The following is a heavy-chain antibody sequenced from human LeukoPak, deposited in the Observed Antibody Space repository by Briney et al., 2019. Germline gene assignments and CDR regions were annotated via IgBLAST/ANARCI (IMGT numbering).Heavy chain of an antibody. CDR2: ISAYNDNA. Sequence: GASVKVSCKASGYTFTSYGISWVRQAPGQGLEWMGWISAYNDNAKYAQKLQGRVTMTTDTSTRTAYMELRSLRSDDTAVYYCARDLRAFRDGYKNSNYYLDYWGQGTLVTVSS. J-gene: IGHJ4*02. V-gene: IGHV1-18*01. D-gene: IGHD5-24*01. CDR3: ARDLRAFRDGYKNSNYYLDY. CDR1: GYTFTSYG.